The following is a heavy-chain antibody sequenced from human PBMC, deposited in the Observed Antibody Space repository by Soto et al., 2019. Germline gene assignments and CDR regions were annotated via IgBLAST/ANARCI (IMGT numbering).Heavy chain of an antibody. J-gene: IGHJ4*02. Sequence: SETLSLTCTVSGGSIRSSSYYWGWIRQPPGKGLEWIGSIYYSGSTYYNPSLKSRVTISVDTSKNQFSLKLSSVTAADTAVYYCARHMAVAGWFDYWGQGTLVTVSS. D-gene: IGHD6-19*01. CDR3: ARHMAVAGWFDY. CDR2: IYYSGST. V-gene: IGHV4-39*01. CDR1: GGSIRSSSYY.